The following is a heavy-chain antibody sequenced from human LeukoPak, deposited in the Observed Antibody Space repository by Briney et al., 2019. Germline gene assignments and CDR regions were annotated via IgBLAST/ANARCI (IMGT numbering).Heavy chain of an antibody. CDR3: AREGVAAAGTLYYFDY. CDR1: GGSFSGYY. Sequence: SETLSLTCAVYGGSFSGYYWSWTRQPPGKGLEWIGEINHSGSTNYNPSLKSRVTISVDTSKNQFSLKLSSVTAADTAVYYCAREGVAAAGTLYYFDYWGQGTLVTVSS. CDR2: INHSGST. D-gene: IGHD6-13*01. V-gene: IGHV4-34*01. J-gene: IGHJ4*02.